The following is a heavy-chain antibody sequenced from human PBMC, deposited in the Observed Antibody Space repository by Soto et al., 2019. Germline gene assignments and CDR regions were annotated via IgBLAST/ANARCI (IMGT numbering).Heavy chain of an antibody. CDR2: TRHDGSNT. D-gene: IGHD1-26*01. CDR3: ARDGVGTTTYFGYFDY. V-gene: IGHV3-33*01. Sequence: QVQLVESGGGVVQPGRSLRLSCAASGFTFSGYGMHWVRQAPGKGLEWVAVTRHDGSNTYYADSVRGRFTISRDNSNKMLYLQMSSLRAEDTAVYYCARDGVGTTTYFGYFDYWGQGTLVTVSS. J-gene: IGHJ4*02. CDR1: GFTFSGYG.